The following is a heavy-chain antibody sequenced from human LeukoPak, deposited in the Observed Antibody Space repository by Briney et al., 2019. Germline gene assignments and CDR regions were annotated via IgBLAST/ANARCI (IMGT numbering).Heavy chain of an antibody. CDR3: ARDYYDSSGYPLDY. D-gene: IGHD3-22*01. V-gene: IGHV3-23*01. J-gene: IGHJ4*02. CDR1: GFTFSSYA. CDR2: ISGIGGST. Sequence: GGSLRLSCAASGFTFSSYAMSWVRQAPGKGLEWVSGISGIGGSTYYADSVKGRFTISRDNSKNTLYLQMNSLRAEDTAVYYCARDYYDSSGYPLDYWGQGTLVTVSS.